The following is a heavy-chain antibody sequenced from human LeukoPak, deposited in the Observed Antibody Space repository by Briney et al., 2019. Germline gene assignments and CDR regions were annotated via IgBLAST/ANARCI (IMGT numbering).Heavy chain of an antibody. J-gene: IGHJ4*02. CDR2: INSDGSST. CDR3: AREDVLLWFGELLRPNNYFDY. CDR1: GFTFSSYW. D-gene: IGHD3-10*01. V-gene: IGHV3-74*01. Sequence: GGSLRLSCAASGFTFSSYWMHWVRQAPGKGLVWVSRINSDGSSTSYADSVKGRFTISRDNAKNTLYLQMNSLRAEDTAVYYCAREDVLLWFGELLRPNNYFDYWGQGTLVIVSS.